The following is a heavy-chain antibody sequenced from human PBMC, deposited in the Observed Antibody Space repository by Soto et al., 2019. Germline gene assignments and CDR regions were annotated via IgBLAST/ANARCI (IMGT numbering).Heavy chain of an antibody. J-gene: IGHJ3*02. CDR1: GFNFITFS. CDR2: ISASSSSI. Sequence: DVQLVESGGGLVKPGGSLRLSCAASGFNFITFSMNWVRQAPGKGLEWVSSISASSSSIYYAESVKGRFTVSRDNAKNSLYLQMNSLTAENTALYYGVRDAYNRDAFDIWGQGTTVTVSS. D-gene: IGHD1-20*01. V-gene: IGHV3-21*01. CDR3: VRDAYNRDAFDI.